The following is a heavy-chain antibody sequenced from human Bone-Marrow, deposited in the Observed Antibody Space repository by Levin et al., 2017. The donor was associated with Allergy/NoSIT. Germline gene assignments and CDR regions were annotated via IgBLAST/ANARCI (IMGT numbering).Heavy chain of an antibody. CDR2: ISHTEGT. D-gene: IGHD3-10*01. CDR1: SGTLNGYF. CDR3: ARGTGAFDL. J-gene: IGHJ4*02. Sequence: SQTLSLTCAVSSGTLNGYFWTWIREAPGRGLEWIGEISHTEGTNYNSSLRNRATISLDISKSQFSLSLESLTAADAGVYFCARGTGAFDLWGQGTLVTVSS. V-gene: IGHV4-34*01.